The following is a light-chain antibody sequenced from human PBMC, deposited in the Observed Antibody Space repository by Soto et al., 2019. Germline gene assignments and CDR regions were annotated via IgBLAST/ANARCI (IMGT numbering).Light chain of an antibody. CDR2: GAS. Sequence: IFLTQFPGPLSLSPGERGPLFCRASQSLTNNYFAWYQQKPGRALRLLIDGASTRATGIPDRFSGSGSGTDFTLTISRLEPEDVAVYYCQQYEAVVTFGQGTKVDIK. CDR1: QSLTNNY. CDR3: QQYEAVVT. V-gene: IGKV3-20*01. J-gene: IGKJ1*01.